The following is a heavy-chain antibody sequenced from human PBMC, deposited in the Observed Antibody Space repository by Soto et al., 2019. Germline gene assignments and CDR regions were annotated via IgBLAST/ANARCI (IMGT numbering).Heavy chain of an antibody. Sequence: QLQLQESGSGLVKPSQTLSLTCAVSGGSISSGGYSWSWIRQPPGKGLEWIGYIYHSGSTYYNPALKSRVTISIGRTKNQFSLKLSSVTAADTAVYYCARGQVVAAQHWGQGTLVTVSS. J-gene: IGHJ4*02. CDR1: GGSISSGGYS. CDR3: ARGQVVAAQH. V-gene: IGHV4-30-2*01. D-gene: IGHD2-15*01. CDR2: IYHSGST.